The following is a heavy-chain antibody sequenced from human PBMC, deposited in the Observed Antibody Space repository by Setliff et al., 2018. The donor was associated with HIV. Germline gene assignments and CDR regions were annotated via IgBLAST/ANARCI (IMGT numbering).Heavy chain of an antibody. CDR2: IFYTGST. Sequence: GSLRLSCAASGFSVSSNYMSWVRQTPGKGLEWIGYIFYTGSTYYSPSLKSRVTISVDTSKNHFSLKLNSVTAADTAVYYCARQGAVTGHSFDSWGQGALVTVSS. CDR1: GFSVSSNY. CDR3: ARQGAVTGHSFDS. J-gene: IGHJ4*02. V-gene: IGHV4-59*04. D-gene: IGHD6-19*01.